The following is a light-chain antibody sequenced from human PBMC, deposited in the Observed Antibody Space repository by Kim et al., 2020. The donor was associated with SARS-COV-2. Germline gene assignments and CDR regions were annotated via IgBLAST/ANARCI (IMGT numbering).Light chain of an antibody. Sequence: SPGDIVTLSCRAIQRVSRNCLAWYPQEPGQAPRLLIHGASSRATGIPDSFSGTGSRTDFLPTINRHAPDDFAVYYCLHYSHSPSTYGQ. CDR1: QRVSRNC. V-gene: IGKV3-20*01. CDR3: LHYSHSPST. J-gene: IGKJ5*01. CDR2: GAS.